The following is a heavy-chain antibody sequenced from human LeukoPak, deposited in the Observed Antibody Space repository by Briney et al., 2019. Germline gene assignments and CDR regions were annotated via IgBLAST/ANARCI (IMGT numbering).Heavy chain of an antibody. CDR1: GYSFTSYW. Sequence: GGSLQISCQGSGYSFTSYWIGWGRQLPGKGLEGRGIIYPGDSDTRYSPSFQGQVTISADKSISTAYLQWSSLKASDTAMYYCARKAELYDSSGYFDYWGQGTLVTVSS. D-gene: IGHD3-22*01. V-gene: IGHV5-51*01. J-gene: IGHJ4*02. CDR2: IYPGDSDT. CDR3: ARKAELYDSSGYFDY.